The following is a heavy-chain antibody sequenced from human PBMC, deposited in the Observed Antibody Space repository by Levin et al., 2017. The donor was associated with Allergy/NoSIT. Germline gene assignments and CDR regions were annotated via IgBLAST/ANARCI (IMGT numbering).Heavy chain of an antibody. CDR1: GFTFDDYA. V-gene: IGHV3-9*01. J-gene: IGHJ6*02. CDR3: AKGPSVYYYYGMDV. CDR2: ISWNSGSI. Sequence: GGSLRLSCAASGFTFDDYAMHWVRQAPGKGLEWVSGISWNSGSIGYADSVKGRFTISRDNAKNSLYLQMNSLRAEDTALYYCAKGPSVYYYYGMDVWGQGTTVTVSS.